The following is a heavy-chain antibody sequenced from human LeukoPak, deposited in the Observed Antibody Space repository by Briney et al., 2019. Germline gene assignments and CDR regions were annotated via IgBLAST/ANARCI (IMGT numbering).Heavy chain of an antibody. J-gene: IGHJ4*02. CDR2: ISCSGST. V-gene: IGHV4-39*07. Sequence: GSLRLSCAASGFTVSSNYMSWVRQPPGKGLEWIGSISCSGSTYYNPSLKSRVTISVDTSKNQFSLYLDSVTAADTAVYYCARDWNRYAYWGQGTLVTVSS. D-gene: IGHD1-1*01. CDR3: ARDWNRYAY. CDR1: GFTVSSNY.